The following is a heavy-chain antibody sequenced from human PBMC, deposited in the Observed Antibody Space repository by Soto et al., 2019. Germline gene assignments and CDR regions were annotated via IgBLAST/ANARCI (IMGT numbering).Heavy chain of an antibody. Sequence: GGSLRLSCAASGFTFSSYSMNWVRQAPGKGLEWVSYISSSSSTIYYADSVKGRFTISRDNAKNSLYLQMNSLRDEDTAVYYCARDLYYDFWRDYYGMDVWGKGTTVTVSS. J-gene: IGHJ6*04. CDR1: GFTFSSYS. CDR2: ISSSSSTI. V-gene: IGHV3-48*02. D-gene: IGHD3-3*01. CDR3: ARDLYYDFWRDYYGMDV.